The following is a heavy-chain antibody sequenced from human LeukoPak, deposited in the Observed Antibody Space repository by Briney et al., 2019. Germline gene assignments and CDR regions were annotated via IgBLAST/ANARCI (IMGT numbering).Heavy chain of an antibody. CDR2: INHSGST. V-gene: IGHV4-34*01. Sequence: PSETLSLTCAVYGGSFSGYYWSSIRQPPGKGLEWIGEINHSGSTNYNPSLKSRVTISVDTSKNQFSLKLSSVTAADTAVYYCARGLSPSPYYYYYMDVWGKGTTVTVSS. J-gene: IGHJ6*03. CDR1: GGSFSGYY. CDR3: ARGLSPSPYYYYYMDV. D-gene: IGHD2-2*01.